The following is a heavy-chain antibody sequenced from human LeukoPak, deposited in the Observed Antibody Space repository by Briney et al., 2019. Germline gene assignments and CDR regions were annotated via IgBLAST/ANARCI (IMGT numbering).Heavy chain of an antibody. CDR3: ARELTIFGVDTGFDP. D-gene: IGHD3-3*01. V-gene: IGHV3-30-3*01. CDR2: ISYDGSNK. J-gene: IGHJ5*02. Sequence: GGSLRLSCAASGFTVSSNYMSWVRQAPGKGLEWVAVISYDGSNKYYADSVKGRFTISRDNSKNTLYLQMNSLRAEDTAVYYCARELTIFGVDTGFDPWGQGTLVTVSS. CDR1: GFTVSSNY.